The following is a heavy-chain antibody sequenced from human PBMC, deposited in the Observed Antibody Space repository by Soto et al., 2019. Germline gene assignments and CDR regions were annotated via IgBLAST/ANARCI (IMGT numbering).Heavy chain of an antibody. CDR2: MNPNSGNT. CDR3: AGEKVGTTGIDF. Sequence: QAQLVQSGAEVKKPGASVKVSCKASGYTFTVYDINWVLQATGQGLEWMVWMNPNSGNTGYAQNFQGRVTMTRDNSITTAYMELTSLRDDESAVYYCAGEKVGTTGIDFWGQGTLVTVSS. V-gene: IGHV1-8*01. D-gene: IGHD1-26*01. CDR1: GYTFTVYD. J-gene: IGHJ4*02.